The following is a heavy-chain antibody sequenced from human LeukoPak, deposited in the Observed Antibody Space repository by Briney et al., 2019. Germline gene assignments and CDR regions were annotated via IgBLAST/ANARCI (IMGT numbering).Heavy chain of an antibody. CDR3: AKDFEELLLFPMAFDI. J-gene: IGHJ3*02. D-gene: IGHD1-26*01. V-gene: IGHV3-30*18. CDR1: GFTFSSYG. Sequence: QTGGSLRLSCAASGFTFSSYGMHWVRQAPGKGLEWVAVISYDGSNKYYADSVKGRFTISRDNSKNTLYLQMDSLRAEDTAVYYCAKDFEELLLFPMAFDIWGQGTMVTVSS. CDR2: ISYDGSNK.